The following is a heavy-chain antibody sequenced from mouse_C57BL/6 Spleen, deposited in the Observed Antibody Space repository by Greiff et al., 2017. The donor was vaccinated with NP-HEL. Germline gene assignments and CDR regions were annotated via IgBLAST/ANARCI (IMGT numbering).Heavy chain of an antibody. J-gene: IGHJ2*01. CDR2: INPNNGGT. V-gene: IGHV1-18*01. CDR3: ARGVYDGYPFDY. D-gene: IGHD2-3*01. CDR1: GYTFTDYN. Sequence: EVKVVESGPELVKPGASVKIPCKASGYTFTDYNMDWVKQSHGKSLEWIGDINPNNGGTIYNQKFKGKATLTVDKSSSTAYMELRSLTSEDTAVYYCARGVYDGYPFDYWGQGTTLTVSS.